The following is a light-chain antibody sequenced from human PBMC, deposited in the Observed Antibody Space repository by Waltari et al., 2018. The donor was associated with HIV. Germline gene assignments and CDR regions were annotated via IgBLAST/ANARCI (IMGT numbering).Light chain of an antibody. CDR3: QSADTGGTRV. J-gene: IGLJ1*01. CDR1: ALAKQY. CDR2: KDT. V-gene: IGLV3-25*03. Sequence: SFELTQPPSVSVSPGQTARITCSGDALAKQYTYWYQQKPGQAPVVVIYKDTERPSGIPERFSGSSSGTTVTLTISGVQSEDEAAYYCQSADTGGTRVFGPGTKVTVL.